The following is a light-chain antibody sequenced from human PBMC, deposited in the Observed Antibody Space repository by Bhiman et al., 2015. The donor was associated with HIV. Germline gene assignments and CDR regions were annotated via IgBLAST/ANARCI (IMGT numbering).Light chain of an antibody. Sequence: QSALTQPASVSGFPGQSIAISCSGTSRDVGSNNHVSWYQQHPGKAPKLMIFDVSNRPSGVSNRFSGSKSGNTASLTISGLQAEDEADYYCSSYTSSSTYVFGTGTKVSVL. J-gene: IGLJ1*01. CDR2: DVS. CDR3: SSYTSSSTYV. V-gene: IGLV2-14*03. CDR1: SRDVGSNNH.